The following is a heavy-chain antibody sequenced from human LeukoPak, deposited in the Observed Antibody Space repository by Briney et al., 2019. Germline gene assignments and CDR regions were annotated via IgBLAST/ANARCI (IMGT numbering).Heavy chain of an antibody. Sequence: SETLSLTCTISGGSITTYYWSWIRQPAGKGLEWTGNVYYSGSTTYNPSLKTRVTISVDTSKNQFSLRLTSVTAADTAVYYCAADRQEGGSGSYWFDPWGQGTLVTVSS. CDR3: AADRQEGGSGSYWFDP. D-gene: IGHD3-10*01. CDR1: GGSITTYY. V-gene: IGHV4-59*01. J-gene: IGHJ5*02. CDR2: VYYSGST.